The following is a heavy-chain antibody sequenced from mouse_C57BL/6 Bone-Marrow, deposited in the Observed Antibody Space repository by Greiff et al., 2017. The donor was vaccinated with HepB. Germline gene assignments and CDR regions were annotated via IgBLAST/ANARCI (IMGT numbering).Heavy chain of an antibody. D-gene: IGHD1-1*01. CDR1: GYTFTSYG. V-gene: IGHV1-81*01. J-gene: IGHJ3*01. CDR3: ARDGSSPFAY. Sequence: VKLVESGAELARPGASVKLSCKASGYTFTSYGISWVKQSTGQGLEWIGEIYPRSGTTYYNEKFKGKATLTADKSSSTAYMELLSLTSEDSAVYFCARDGSSPFAYWGQGTLVTVSA. CDR2: IYPRSGTT.